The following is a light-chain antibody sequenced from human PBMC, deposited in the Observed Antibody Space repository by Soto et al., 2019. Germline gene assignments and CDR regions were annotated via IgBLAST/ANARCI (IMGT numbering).Light chain of an antibody. V-gene: IGKV3-15*01. CDR3: QQYNKWPPM. J-gene: IGKJ1*01. Sequence: EKVMTQSPATLSVSPGERATLSCRASQSVSSDLAWYQQKPGQAPRLLIYDASTRATGIPARFSGSGSGTEFTLTISSLQSEDFAVYYCQQYNKWPPMFGQGTKVEIK. CDR1: QSVSSD. CDR2: DAS.